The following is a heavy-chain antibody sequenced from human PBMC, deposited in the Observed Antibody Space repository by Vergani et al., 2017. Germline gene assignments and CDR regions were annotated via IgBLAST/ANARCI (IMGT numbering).Heavy chain of an antibody. Sequence: QVQLQQWGGGLLKPSETLSLTCVVNGWSFTSYHWTWIRQSPGEGLEWVGDIDHTGRPDYNPSLKSRHTMSVDKSRNLFSLTLNSVTATNTTIYFCARVNTETNGHLYYYYYMDVWGQGTAVTVSS. CDR3: ARVNTETNGHLYYYYYMDV. V-gene: IGHV4-34*01. J-gene: IGHJ6*03. CDR2: IDHTGRP. CDR1: GWSFTSYH. D-gene: IGHD4-11*01.